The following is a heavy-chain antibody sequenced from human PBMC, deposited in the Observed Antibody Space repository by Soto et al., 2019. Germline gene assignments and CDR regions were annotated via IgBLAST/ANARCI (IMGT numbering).Heavy chain of an antibody. V-gene: IGHV4-31*03. J-gene: IGHJ5*02. D-gene: IGHD2-21*01. CDR3: ARLRIATNNYKWFDP. CDR1: GAALNSGNYY. CDR2: IYVTGAV. Sequence: SAPLSLTCSVSGAALNSGNYYWIWIRQVPGKGLEWIGHIYVTGAVDYNPSLRDRITISQDTSERQFSLNLRLVTAADTAVYYCARLRIATNNYKWFDPWGQGTLVTVSS.